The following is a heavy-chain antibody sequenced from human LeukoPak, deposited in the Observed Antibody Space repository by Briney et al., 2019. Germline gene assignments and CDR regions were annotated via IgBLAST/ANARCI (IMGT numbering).Heavy chain of an antibody. CDR2: IIGGDST. Sequence: GGSLRLSCAASGFTVSRHSMSWVRQAPGKGLEWVSVIIGGDSTYYADSVKGRFTISRDNSKNMLYLQMNSLRAEDTAMYYCARSAVDYCSGGSCRFDNWGQGTLVTVTS. CDR1: GFTVSRHS. V-gene: IGHV3-53*01. J-gene: IGHJ4*02. CDR3: ARSAVDYCSGGSCRFDN. D-gene: IGHD2-15*01.